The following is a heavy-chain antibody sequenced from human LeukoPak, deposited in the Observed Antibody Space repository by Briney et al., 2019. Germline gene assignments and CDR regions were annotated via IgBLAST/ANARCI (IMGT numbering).Heavy chain of an antibody. D-gene: IGHD1-26*01. CDR2: ISTSFNYI. V-gene: IGHV3-21*01. J-gene: IGHJ4*02. CDR3: ARDGRVTVGATRYGY. CDR1: GFTFSAYS. Sequence: GGSLRLSCAASGFTFSAYSMNWVRQAPGKGLEWVSFISTSFNYIHYADSVKGRFTISRDNAKNSLYLQMNSLRAEDTAVYYCARDGRVTVGATRYGYWGQGTLVTVSS.